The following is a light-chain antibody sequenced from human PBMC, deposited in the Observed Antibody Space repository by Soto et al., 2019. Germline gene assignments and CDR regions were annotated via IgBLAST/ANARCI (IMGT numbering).Light chain of an antibody. V-gene: IGLV3-21*04. CDR2: YDS. CDR3: QVWDSSSDHWV. Sequence: SYELTQPPSVSVAPGKTARITCGGNNIGSKSVHWYQQKPGQAPVLVIYYDSDRPSGIPERCSGSNSGNTATLTISRVEAGDEADYYCQVWDSSSDHWVFGGGTKVTVL. CDR1: NIGSKS. J-gene: IGLJ3*02.